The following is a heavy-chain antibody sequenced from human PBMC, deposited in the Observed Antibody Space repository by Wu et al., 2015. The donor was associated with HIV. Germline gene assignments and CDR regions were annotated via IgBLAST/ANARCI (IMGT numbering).Heavy chain of an antibody. CDR3: ARVAMSSSGWNYYYYAMDV. V-gene: IGHV1-2*02. D-gene: IGHD6-25*01. Sequence: VQLVQSGSEVKTPGASVKVSCTTSGYTFTNYYTHWVRQAPGQTLEWIGWINPQNGGTNYAQKFHDRVTVTTDTSANTAYMELSGLTSDDTAVYYCARVAMSSSGWNYYYYAMDVWGQGTTVTVSS. J-gene: IGHJ6*02. CDR2: INPQNGGT. CDR1: GYTFTNYY.